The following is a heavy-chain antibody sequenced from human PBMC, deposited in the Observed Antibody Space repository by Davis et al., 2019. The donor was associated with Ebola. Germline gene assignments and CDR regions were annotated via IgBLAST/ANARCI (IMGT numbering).Heavy chain of an antibody. V-gene: IGHV3-21*04. J-gene: IGHJ4*02. CDR3: TRDSAVGFFDY. CDR2: TSCCNGRT. D-gene: IGHD5-18*01. Sequence: GESLKISCAASGFTFTHYTINWVRQAPGKGLEWVSYTSCCNGRTYYADSVKGRFTSSRDSATNSVHLQMDSLRADDTAVSYCTRDSAVGFFDYWSQGTLCTVSS. CDR1: GFTFTHYT.